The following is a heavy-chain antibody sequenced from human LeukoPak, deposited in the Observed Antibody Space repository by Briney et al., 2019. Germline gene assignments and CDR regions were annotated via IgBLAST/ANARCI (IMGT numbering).Heavy chain of an antibody. CDR1: GFTFSDKY. V-gene: IGHV3-11*04. Sequence: GRSLRLSCAASGFTFSDKYMTWIRQAPGKGLEWVSYISISGSTKYYADSVKGRFTISRDNAKNSLYMQMNSLRAEDTAVYYCAREGTNWDFDYWGQGTLVTVSS. D-gene: IGHD7-27*01. CDR3: AREGTNWDFDY. CDR2: ISISGSTK. J-gene: IGHJ4*02.